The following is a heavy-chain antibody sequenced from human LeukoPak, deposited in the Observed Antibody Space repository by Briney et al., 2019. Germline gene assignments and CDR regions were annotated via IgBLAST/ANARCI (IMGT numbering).Heavy chain of an antibody. V-gene: IGHV3-48*03. Sequence: GGSLRLSCAASGFTFSSYEMNWVRQAPGNGLEWVSYISSSGSTIYYADSVKGRFTISRDNAKNSLYLQMNSLRAEDTAVYYCAREGRWLQFLDYWGQGTLVTVSS. CDR1: GFTFSSYE. CDR3: AREGRWLQFLDY. J-gene: IGHJ4*02. D-gene: IGHD5-24*01. CDR2: ISSSGSTI.